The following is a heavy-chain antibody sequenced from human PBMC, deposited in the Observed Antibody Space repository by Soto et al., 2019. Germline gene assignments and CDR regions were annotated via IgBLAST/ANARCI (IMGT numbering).Heavy chain of an antibody. J-gene: IGHJ4*02. D-gene: IGHD6-19*01. Sequence: PSETLSLTCAVYGGSFSGYYWSWIRQPPGKGLEWIGEINHSGSTNYNPSLKSRVTISVDTSKNQFSLKLSSVTAADTAVYYCASGIAVAGRGNYWGQGTLVTVPS. CDR1: GGSFSGYY. V-gene: IGHV4-34*01. CDR2: INHSGST. CDR3: ASGIAVAGRGNY.